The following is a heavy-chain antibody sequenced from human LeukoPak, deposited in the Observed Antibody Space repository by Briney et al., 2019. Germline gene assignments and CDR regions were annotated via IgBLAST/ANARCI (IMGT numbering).Heavy chain of an antibody. CDR3: ARFKRGYCSGGSCYWFDP. CDR2: INHSGST. J-gene: IGHJ5*02. V-gene: IGHV4-34*01. Sequence: SETLSLTCAVYGGSFSGYYWSWLRQPPGKGLEWIGEINHSGSTNYNPSLKSRVTISVDTSKNQFSLKLSSVTAADTAVYYCARFKRGYCSGGSCYWFDPWGQGTLVTVSS. CDR1: GGSFSGYY. D-gene: IGHD2-15*01.